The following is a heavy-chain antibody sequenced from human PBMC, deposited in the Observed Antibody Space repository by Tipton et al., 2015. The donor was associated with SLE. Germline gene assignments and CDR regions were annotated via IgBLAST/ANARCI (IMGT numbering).Heavy chain of an antibody. CDR2: IYYSATT. Sequence: LSLTCTVSGDSIRSYYWTWIRQSPGKGLEWIGYIYYSATTRYNPSLKSRVTISVDTSKNQFSLKLSSVTAADTAVYYCARGPIEGYYYYYMDVWGKGTTVTVSS. J-gene: IGHJ6*03. CDR3: ARGPIEGYYYYYMDV. D-gene: IGHD1-26*01. CDR1: GDSIRSYY. V-gene: IGHV4-59*12.